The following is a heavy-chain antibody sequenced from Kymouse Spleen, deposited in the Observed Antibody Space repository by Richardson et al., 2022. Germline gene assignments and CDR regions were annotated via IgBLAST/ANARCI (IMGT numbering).Heavy chain of an antibody. CDR1: GGSFSGYY. CDR3: ARSGYDRGYGMDV. Sequence: QVQLQQWGAGLLKPSETLSLTCAVYGGSFSGYYWSWIRQPPGKGLEWIGEINHSGSTNYNPSLKSRVTISVDTSKNQFSLKLSSVTAADTAVYYCARSGYDRGYGMDVWGQGTTVTVSS. J-gene: IGHJ6*02. V-gene: IGHV4-34*01. D-gene: IGHD5-12*01. CDR2: INHSGST.